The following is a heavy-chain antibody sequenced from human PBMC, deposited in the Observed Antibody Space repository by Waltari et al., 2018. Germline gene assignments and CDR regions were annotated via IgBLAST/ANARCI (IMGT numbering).Heavy chain of an antibody. J-gene: IGHJ3*02. CDR1: GDSIGSGYYY. D-gene: IGHD6-13*01. CDR3: AREVGGSSWSTTPRGDAFDI. CDR2: IYFAGTT. Sequence: QLQLRESGPGLLKPSETLSLTCSVSGDSIGSGYYYWGWIRQAPGQGLAWIGSIYFAGTTDYNPSLKRRLTISVDTSKNQFALRLSSGTAADTAVYYCAREVGGSSWSTTPRGDAFDIWGQGTMVTVSS. V-gene: IGHV4-39*07.